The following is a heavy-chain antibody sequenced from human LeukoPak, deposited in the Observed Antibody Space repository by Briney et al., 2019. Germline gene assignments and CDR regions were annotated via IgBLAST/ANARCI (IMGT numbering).Heavy chain of an antibody. J-gene: IGHJ6*03. V-gene: IGHV4-39*01. D-gene: IGHD5-18*01. CDR2: IYYSGST. CDR1: GGSISSSSYY. CDR3: ARHSGYSYGYAYYYYYMDV. Sequence: SETLSLTCTVSGGSISSSSYYWGWIRQPPGKGLEWVGSIYYSGSTYYNPSLKSRVTISVDPSKNQFSLKLSSVTAADTAVYYCARHSGYSYGYAYYYYYMDVWGKGTTVTVSS.